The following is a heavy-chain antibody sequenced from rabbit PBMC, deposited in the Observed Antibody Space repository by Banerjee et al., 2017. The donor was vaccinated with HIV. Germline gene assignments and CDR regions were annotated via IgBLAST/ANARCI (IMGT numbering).Heavy chain of an antibody. CDR1: GLDFSSNA. D-gene: IGHD6-1*01. J-gene: IGHJ4*01. V-gene: IGHV1S47*01. Sequence: EESGGDLVKPGASLTLTCTASGLDFSSNAMCWVRQAPGKGLEWIAVIYPNYGRTDYASWVNGRFAISLDNVQNTVFLQMTSLTVADTATYFCARDHPYAVYGGHGYADLWGQGTLVTVS. CDR3: ARDHPYAVYGGHGYADL. CDR2: IYPNYGRT.